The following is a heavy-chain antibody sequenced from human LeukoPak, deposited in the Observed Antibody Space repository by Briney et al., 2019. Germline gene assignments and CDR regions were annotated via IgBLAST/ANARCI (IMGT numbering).Heavy chain of an antibody. CDR1: GGSISSTNW. CDR2: IYHGGST. D-gene: IGHD3-10*01. CDR3: ARLHYYGSGNWFDP. Sequence: SETLSLTCAVSGGSISSTNWWSWVRQPPGKGLEWIGEIYHGGSTNYDPSLKSRVTISLDESKNQFSLNLNSVTAADTAVYYCARLHYYGSGNWFDPWGQGTLVTVSS. V-gene: IGHV4-4*02. J-gene: IGHJ5*02.